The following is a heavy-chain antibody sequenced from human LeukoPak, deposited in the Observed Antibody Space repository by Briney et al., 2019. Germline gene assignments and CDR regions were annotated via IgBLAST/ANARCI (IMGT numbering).Heavy chain of an antibody. CDR3: ARLHPAIAMAATAY. D-gene: IGHD6-19*01. J-gene: IGHJ4*02. CDR1: GFSFSGYN. Sequence: GGSLRLSCAASGFSFSGYNMNWVRQAPGKGLEWVAVISYDGSNKYYADSVKGRFTIYRDNSKNTLYLQMNSLRAEDTAVYYCARLHPAIAMAATAYWGQGTLVTVST. CDR2: ISYDGSNK. V-gene: IGHV3-30*04.